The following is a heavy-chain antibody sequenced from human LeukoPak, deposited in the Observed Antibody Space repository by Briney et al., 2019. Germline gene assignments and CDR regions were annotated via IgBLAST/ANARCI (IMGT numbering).Heavy chain of an antibody. V-gene: IGHV3-21*01. CDR3: ARSVRFGELTDY. Sequence: GGSLRLSCAASGFTFSSYGMNWVRQAPGKGLEWVSSISSSSSYIYYADPVKGRFTISRDNAKNSLYLQMNSLRAEDTAVYYCARSVRFGELTDYWGQGTLVTVSS. J-gene: IGHJ4*02. CDR1: GFTFSSYG. CDR2: ISSSSSYI. D-gene: IGHD3-10*01.